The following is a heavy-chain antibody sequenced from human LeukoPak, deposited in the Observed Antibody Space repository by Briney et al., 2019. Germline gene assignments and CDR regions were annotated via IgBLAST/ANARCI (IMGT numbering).Heavy chain of an antibody. Sequence: ASVKVSCKASGYTFTSYGISWVRQAPGQGLEWMGWISAYNGNTNYAQKLQGRVTMTTDTSTSTAYMELRSLRSDDTAVYYCARDPRIAAADFYYYYGMDVWGQGTTVTVSS. CDR3: ARDPRIAAADFYYYYGMDV. CDR1: GYTFTSYG. V-gene: IGHV1-18*01. D-gene: IGHD6-13*01. CDR2: ISAYNGNT. J-gene: IGHJ6*02.